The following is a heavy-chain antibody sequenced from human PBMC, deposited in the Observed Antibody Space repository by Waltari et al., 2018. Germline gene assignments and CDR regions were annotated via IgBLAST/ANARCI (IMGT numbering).Heavy chain of an antibody. CDR3: ARDLLIAAAGTTYYYYGMDV. J-gene: IGHJ6*02. CDR1: GGTFSSYA. V-gene: IGHV1-69*01. Sequence: QVQLVQSEAEVKKPGSSVKVSCKASGGTFSSYAISWVRQAPGQGLEWMGGIIPIFGTANYAQKFQGRVTITADESTSTAYMELSSLRSEDTAVYYCARDLLIAAAGTTYYYYGMDVWGQGTTVTVSS. D-gene: IGHD6-13*01. CDR2: IIPIFGTA.